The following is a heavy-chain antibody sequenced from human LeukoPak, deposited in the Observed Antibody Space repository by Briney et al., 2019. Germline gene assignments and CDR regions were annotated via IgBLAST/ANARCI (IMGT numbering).Heavy chain of an antibody. CDR1: GFTFSSYA. CDR2: ISGSGGST. V-gene: IGHV3-23*01. J-gene: IGHJ4*02. D-gene: IGHD3-22*01. CDR3: AKGSNYYDSRGYVHY. Sequence: GGSLRLSCAASGFTFSSYAMSWVRQAPGKGLEWVSAISGSGGSTYYADSVKGRFTISRDNSKNTLYLQMNSLRAEDTAVYYCAKGSNYYDSRGYVHYWGQGTLVTGSS.